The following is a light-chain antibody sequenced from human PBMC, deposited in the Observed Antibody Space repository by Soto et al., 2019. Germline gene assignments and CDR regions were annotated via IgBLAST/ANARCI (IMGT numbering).Light chain of an antibody. Sequence: EIIMTQSPANLSLSPGERATLSCRSSQRVSSYLAGYQQKAGQAPRLLMYDSSNRATGIPARFSGSGSGTDFTLTISSLDPEDFAVYYCQQRSNWPPITFGQGTRLEIK. V-gene: IGKV3-11*01. CDR3: QQRSNWPPIT. CDR2: DSS. J-gene: IGKJ5*01. CDR1: QRVSSY.